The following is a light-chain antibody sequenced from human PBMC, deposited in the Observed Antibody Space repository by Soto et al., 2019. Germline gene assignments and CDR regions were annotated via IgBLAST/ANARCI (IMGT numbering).Light chain of an antibody. CDR3: QQYDNLPFT. J-gene: IGKJ3*01. CDR2: DAS. V-gene: IGKV1-33*01. CDR1: QDISNY. Sequence: DIPMTQSPSSLSAYVGDRVTITCQASQDISNYLNWYQQKPGKAPKLLIYDASNLETGVPSRFSGSGSGTDFTFTISSLQPEDIATYYCQQYDNLPFTFGPGTKVDIK.